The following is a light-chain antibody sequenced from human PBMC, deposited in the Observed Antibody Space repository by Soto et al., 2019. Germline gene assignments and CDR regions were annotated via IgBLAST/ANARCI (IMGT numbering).Light chain of an antibody. CDR1: QSVSSY. CDR2: DAS. J-gene: IGKJ1*01. CDR3: QQRSNWPPT. V-gene: IGKV3-11*01. Sequence: DIGLTHSPATLSLSPVARATLACRASQSVSSYLAWYQQKPGQAPRLLIYDASNRATGIPARFSGSGSGTDFTLTISSLEPEDFAVYYCQQRSNWPPTFGQGTKVDIK.